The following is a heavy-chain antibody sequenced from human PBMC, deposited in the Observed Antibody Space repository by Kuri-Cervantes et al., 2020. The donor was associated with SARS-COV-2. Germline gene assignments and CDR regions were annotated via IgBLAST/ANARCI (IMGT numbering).Heavy chain of an antibody. CDR2: IYHRGST. CDR3: AVYSSSPYYYYMDV. CDR1: GYSISSGYY. J-gene: IGHJ6*03. Sequence: ESLKISCPVSGYSISSGYYWGWIRQPPGKGLEWIGSIYHRGSTYYNPSLKSRVTISVDTSKNQFSLKPSSVTAADTAVYYCAVYSSSPYYYYMDVWGKGTTVTVSS. D-gene: IGHD6-13*01. V-gene: IGHV4-38-2*01.